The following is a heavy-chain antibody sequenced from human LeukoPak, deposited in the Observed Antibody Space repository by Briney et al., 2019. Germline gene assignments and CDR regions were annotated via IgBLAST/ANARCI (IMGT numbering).Heavy chain of an antibody. CDR2: ISYDGSNK. CDR1: GFTFSSYA. V-gene: IGHV3-30*01. J-gene: IGHJ4*02. CDR3: ARPDDSSGYYSVFDY. Sequence: GGSLRLSCAASGFTFSSYAMHWVRQAPGKGPEWVAVISYDGSNKYYADSVKGRFTISRDNSKNTLYLQMNSLRAEDTAVYYCARPDDSSGYYSVFDYWGQGTLVTVSS. D-gene: IGHD3-22*01.